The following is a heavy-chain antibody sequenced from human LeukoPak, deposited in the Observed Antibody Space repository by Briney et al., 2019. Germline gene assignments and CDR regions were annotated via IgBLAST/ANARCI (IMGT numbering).Heavy chain of an antibody. J-gene: IGHJ6*02. V-gene: IGHV3-30*04. Sequence: GGSLRLSCAASGFTFSSYAMHWVRQAPGEGLEWVAVISYDGSNKYYADSVKGRFTISRDNSKNTLYLQMNSLRAGDTAVYYCARDRVSPTVTSPGYYYYGMDVWGQGTTVTVSS. CDR2: ISYDGSNK. CDR1: GFTFSSYA. D-gene: IGHD4-17*01. CDR3: ARDRVSPTVTSPGYYYYGMDV.